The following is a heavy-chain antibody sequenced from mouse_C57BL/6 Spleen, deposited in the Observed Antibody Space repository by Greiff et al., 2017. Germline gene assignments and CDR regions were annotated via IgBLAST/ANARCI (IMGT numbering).Heavy chain of an antibody. D-gene: IGHD3-3*01. J-gene: IGHJ3*01. CDR1: GYTFTDYY. CDR2: INPNNGGT. V-gene: IGHV1-26*01. Sequence: EVQLQQSGPELVKPGASVSISCKASGYTFTDYYLNWVKQSHGKSLEWIGDINPNNGGTSYNQKFKGKATLTVDKSSSTAYMELRSLTSEDSAVYYCARDSPFAYWGQGTLVTVSA. CDR3: ARDSPFAY.